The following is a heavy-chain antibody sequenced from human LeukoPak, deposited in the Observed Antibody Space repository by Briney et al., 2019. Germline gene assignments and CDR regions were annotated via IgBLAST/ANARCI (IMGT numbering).Heavy chain of an antibody. J-gene: IGHJ1*01. V-gene: IGHV4-4*02. CDR3: ARNPGSDYPDW. Sequence: SGTLSLTCAVSGGSISSATWRSWVRQPPGKGLEWIGEIYHSGSTNYNPSLRSRATISVDTSKNQFSLKLTSVTAADTAVYYCARNPGSDYPDWWGQGTLVTVSS. CDR2: IYHSGST. CDR1: GGSISSATW. D-gene: IGHD4-17*01.